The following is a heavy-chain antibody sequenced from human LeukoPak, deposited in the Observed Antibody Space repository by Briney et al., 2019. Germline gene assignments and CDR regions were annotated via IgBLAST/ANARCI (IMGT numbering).Heavy chain of an antibody. J-gene: IGHJ4*02. CDR1: GGSIISGSYS. Sequence: PSETLSLTCSVSGGSIISGSYSWGWIRQPPGKGLEWIGSMHYSGSTYYSPSLKSRVTMSADTSKNQFSLKLSSVTAADTAVYYCEYYCSSTSCYTSEEEPGYFDYWGQGTLVTVSS. D-gene: IGHD2-2*02. CDR2: MHYSGST. V-gene: IGHV4-39*01. CDR3: EYYCSSTSCYTSEEEPGYFDY.